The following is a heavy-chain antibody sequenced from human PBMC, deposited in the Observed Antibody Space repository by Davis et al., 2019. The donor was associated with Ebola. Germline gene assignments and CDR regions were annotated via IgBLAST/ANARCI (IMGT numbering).Heavy chain of an antibody. J-gene: IGHJ6*02. V-gene: IGHV4-59*01. Sequence: SETLSLTCTVSGGSISSYYWSWIRQPPGKGLEWIGYIYYSGSTNYNPSLKSRITISIDTSKNQFSLKLSSVTAADTAVYYCARDFWSGYYKDYYYGMDVWGQGTTVTVSS. CDR1: GGSISSYY. CDR3: ARDFWSGYYKDYYYGMDV. CDR2: IYYSGST. D-gene: IGHD3-3*01.